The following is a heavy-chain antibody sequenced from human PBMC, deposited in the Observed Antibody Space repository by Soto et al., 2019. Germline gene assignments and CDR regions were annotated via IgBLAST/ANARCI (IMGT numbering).Heavy chain of an antibody. CDR1: GGSFSGYY. CDR2: INHSGST. J-gene: IGHJ6*02. Sequence: PSETLSLTCAVYGGSFSGYYWSWIRQPPGKGLEWIGEINHSGSTNYNPSLKSRVTMSVDTSKKQFSLTLTSVTAADTAVYYRARSSSNWFQTEGMDVWGQGTTVTVSS. CDR3: ARSSSNWFQTEGMDV. V-gene: IGHV4-34*01. D-gene: IGHD4-4*01.